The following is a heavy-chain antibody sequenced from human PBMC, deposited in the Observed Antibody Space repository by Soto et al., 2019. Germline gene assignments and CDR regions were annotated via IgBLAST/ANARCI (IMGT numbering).Heavy chain of an antibody. D-gene: IGHD6-19*01. CDR3: AGVCGVREAGTGYYYYYYGMDG. CDR2: ISAYNGNT. Sequence: QVQLVQSGAEVKKPGASVKVSCKASGYTFTRYGISWVRQAPGQGLEWMGWISAYNGNTNYAQKLQGRVTMTTDTTTSTAYMALRSLGSDEAAVYYCAGVCGVREAGTGYYYYYYGMDGWGQLTTVTVSS. CDR1: GYTFTRYG. J-gene: IGHJ6*02. V-gene: IGHV1-18*01.